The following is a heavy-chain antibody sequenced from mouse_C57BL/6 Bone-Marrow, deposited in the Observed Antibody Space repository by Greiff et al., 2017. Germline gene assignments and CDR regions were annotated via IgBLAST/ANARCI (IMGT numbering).Heavy chain of an antibody. CDR1: GYTFTSYW. J-gene: IGHJ2*01. CDR2: IDPSDSYT. D-gene: IGHD1-1*01. Sequence: VQLQQPGAELVMPGASVKLSCKASGYTFTSYWMHWVKQRPGQGLEWIGEIDPSDSYTNYNQKFKGKSTLTVDKSSSTAYMQLSSLTSEDSAVYYCVRGDYYCSSGYGEEDYFDYWGQGTTLTVSS. V-gene: IGHV1-69*01. CDR3: VRGDYYCSSGYGEEDYFDY.